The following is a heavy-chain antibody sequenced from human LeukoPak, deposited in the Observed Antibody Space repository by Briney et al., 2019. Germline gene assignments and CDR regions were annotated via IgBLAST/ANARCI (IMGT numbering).Heavy chain of an antibody. CDR3: ARVTDYWNGYYDSYFDY. CDR1: GGSIRGNY. Sequence: PSETLSLTCSVSGGSIRGNYWSWIRQTQGKGLEWIGEVNYSENTNYNPSVKSRVAISVDMSKNHLSLRLNSVTAADTAVYYCARVTDYWNGYYDSYFDYWGQGALVTVSS. CDR2: VNYSENT. V-gene: IGHV4-34*01. D-gene: IGHD3-3*01. J-gene: IGHJ4*02.